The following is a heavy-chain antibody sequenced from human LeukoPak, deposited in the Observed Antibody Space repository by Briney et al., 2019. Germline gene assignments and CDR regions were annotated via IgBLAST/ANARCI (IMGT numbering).Heavy chain of an antibody. CDR3: AVGLWFGEYDFDY. D-gene: IGHD3-10*01. CDR2: IDSSSSYI. Sequence: PGGSLRLSCAASGFTFSSYSMNWVRQAPGKGLEWVSVIDSSSSYIWYVDSVKGRFTISRDNAKNSLYLQMNSLRAEDTAVYYCAVGLWFGEYDFDYWGQGTLVTVSS. CDR1: GFTFSSYS. V-gene: IGHV3-21*01. J-gene: IGHJ4*02.